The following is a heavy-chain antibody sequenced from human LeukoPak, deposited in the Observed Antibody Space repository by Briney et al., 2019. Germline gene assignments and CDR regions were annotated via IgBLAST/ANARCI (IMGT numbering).Heavy chain of an antibody. V-gene: IGHV3-7*04. D-gene: IGHD2-15*01. CDR2: IKQDGSEK. Sequence: GGSLRLSCAASGFTFSNAWMSWVRQAPGKGLEWVANIKQDGSEKYYVDSVKGRFTISRDNAKNSLYLQVNSLRAEDTAVYYCARALICSGGSCPSYYYYGMDVWGQGTTVTVSS. CDR1: GFTFSNAW. J-gene: IGHJ6*02. CDR3: ARALICSGGSCPSYYYYGMDV.